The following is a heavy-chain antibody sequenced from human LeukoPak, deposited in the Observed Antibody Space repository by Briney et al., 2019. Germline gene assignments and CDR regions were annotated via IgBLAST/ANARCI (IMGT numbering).Heavy chain of an antibody. CDR1: RFTFSDYY. CDR3: ARDGRLDY. Sequence: GGSLRLSCVASRFTFSDYYMSWIRQAPGKGLEWISYIGTSDTHTYYADSVKGRFTISRDNAKNSLFLQMDSLTADDTAMYYCARDGRLDYWDQGTLVTVSS. V-gene: IGHV3-11*01. CDR2: IGTSDTHT. J-gene: IGHJ4*02.